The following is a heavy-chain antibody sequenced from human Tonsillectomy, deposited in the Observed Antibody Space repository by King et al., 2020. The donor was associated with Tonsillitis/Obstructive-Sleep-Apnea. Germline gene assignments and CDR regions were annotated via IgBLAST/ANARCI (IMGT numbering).Heavy chain of an antibody. CDR2: INTNTGNS. J-gene: IGHJ5*01. Sequence: QLVQSGSELKKPGASVKVSCKASGYTFTSYPMNWVRQAPGQGLEWMGWINTNTGNSTYAQGVTGRFVLSLDTSDSTAYLQISGLKAEDTAFYYCARDLVGTKLLDSWGQGTLVTVSS. V-gene: IGHV7-4-1*02. D-gene: IGHD1/OR15-1a*01. CDR3: ARDLVGTKLLDS. CDR1: GYTFTSYP.